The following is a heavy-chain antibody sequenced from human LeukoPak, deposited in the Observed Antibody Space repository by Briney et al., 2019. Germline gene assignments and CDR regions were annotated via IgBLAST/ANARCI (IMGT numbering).Heavy chain of an antibody. CDR2: ISHDGSNK. CDR1: GFTFSRYG. Sequence: GGSLRLSCAASGFTFSRYGMHWVRQAPGKGLDWVAFISHDGSNKHYADSVKGRFTISRDNSKNTLYLQMNSLRAEDTAVYYCAKVVKDIVVVPAAIGFDYWGQGTLVTVSS. CDR3: AKVVKDIVVVPAAIGFDY. V-gene: IGHV3-30*18. D-gene: IGHD2-2*01. J-gene: IGHJ4*02.